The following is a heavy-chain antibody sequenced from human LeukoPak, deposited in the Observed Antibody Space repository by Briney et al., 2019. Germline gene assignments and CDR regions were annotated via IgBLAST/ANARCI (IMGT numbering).Heavy chain of an antibody. Sequence: GGSLRLSCAASGFTFSSYGMHWVRQAPGKGLEWVAFIRYDGSNKYYADSVKGRFTISRDNSKNTLYLQMNSLRAEDTAVYYCAKGGYGASTPYYMDVWGTGTTVTVSS. CDR2: IRYDGSNK. J-gene: IGHJ6*03. CDR1: GFTFSSYG. D-gene: IGHD1-26*01. V-gene: IGHV3-30*02. CDR3: AKGGYGASTPYYMDV.